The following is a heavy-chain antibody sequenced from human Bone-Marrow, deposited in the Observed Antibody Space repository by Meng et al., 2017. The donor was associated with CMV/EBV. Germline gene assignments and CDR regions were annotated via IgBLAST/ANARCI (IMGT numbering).Heavy chain of an antibody. CDR1: GFTFSSYA. Sequence: GGSLRLSCAASGFTFSSYAMHWVRQAPGKGLEWVAVISYDGSNKYYADSVKGRFTISRDNSKNTLYLQMNSLRAEDTAVYYCARVGIAARLGWFDPWGHGTLVTVSS. CDR3: ARVGIAARLGWFDP. D-gene: IGHD6-6*01. V-gene: IGHV3-30*04. J-gene: IGHJ5*02. CDR2: ISYDGSNK.